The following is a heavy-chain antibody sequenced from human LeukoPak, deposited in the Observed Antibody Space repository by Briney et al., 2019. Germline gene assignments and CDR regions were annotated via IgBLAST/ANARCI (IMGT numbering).Heavy chain of an antibody. Sequence: GASVKVSCKVSGYTLTELSMHWVRQAPGKGLEWMGGFDPEDGETIYAQKFQGRVTMTRNTSISTAYMELSSLRSEDTAVYYCARGLYDFWSGYYSEGVFDYWGQGTLVTVSS. J-gene: IGHJ4*02. CDR3: ARGLYDFWSGYYSEGVFDY. V-gene: IGHV1-24*01. D-gene: IGHD3-3*01. CDR1: GYTLTELS. CDR2: FDPEDGET.